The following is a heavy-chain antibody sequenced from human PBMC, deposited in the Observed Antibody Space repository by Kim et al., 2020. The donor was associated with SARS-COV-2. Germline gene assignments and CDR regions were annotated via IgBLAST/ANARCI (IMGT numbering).Heavy chain of an antibody. J-gene: IGHJ6*02. Sequence: GGSLRLSCAASGFTFSSYSMNWVRQAPGKGLEWVSSISSSSSYIYYADSVKGRFTISRDNAKNSLYLQMNSLRAEDTAVYYCARGAYQLPGGRLSSYYGMDVWGQGTTVTVSS. CDR1: GFTFSSYS. D-gene: IGHD2-2*01. CDR3: ARGAYQLPGGRLSSYYGMDV. CDR2: ISSSSSYI. V-gene: IGHV3-21*04.